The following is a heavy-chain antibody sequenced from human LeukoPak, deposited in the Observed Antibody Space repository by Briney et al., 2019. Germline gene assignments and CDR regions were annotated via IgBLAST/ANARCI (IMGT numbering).Heavy chain of an antibody. V-gene: IGHV4-30-4*08. CDR2: IYYSGST. Sequence: SQTLSLTCTVSGRSISSGDSYWSWIRQPPGKGLEWIGYIYYSGSTYYNPSLKSRVTISVDTSKNQCSLKLSSVTAADTAVYYCARAWPVFGVAPRFDPWGQGTLVTVSS. CDR1: GRSISSGDSY. CDR3: ARAWPVFGVAPRFDP. D-gene: IGHD3-3*01. J-gene: IGHJ5*02.